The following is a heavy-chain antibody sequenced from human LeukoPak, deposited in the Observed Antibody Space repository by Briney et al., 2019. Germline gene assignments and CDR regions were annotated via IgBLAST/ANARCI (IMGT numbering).Heavy chain of an antibody. V-gene: IGHV3-23*01. CDR3: AKGSGSGWYGWFAP. J-gene: IGHJ5*02. D-gene: IGHD6-19*01. CDR1: GFTFSSYS. CDR2: IDASGGST. Sequence: GGSLRLSCAASGFTFSSYSMSWVRQAPGKGLEWVSSIDASGGSTYYADSVKGRFTISRDNSKNTFYLQMNSLRADDTAVYYCAKGSGSGWYGWFAPWGQGTLVTVSS.